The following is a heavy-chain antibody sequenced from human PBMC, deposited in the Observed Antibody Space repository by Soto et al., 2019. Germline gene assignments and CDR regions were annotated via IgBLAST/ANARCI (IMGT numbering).Heavy chain of an antibody. CDR2: IKTGADGGTA. V-gene: IGHV3-15*01. D-gene: IGHD6-19*01. CDR3: VRDVSPITVAGVLRTGLPDS. CDR1: GFTFGNAW. Sequence: EVNLVESGGGLVEPGGSLRLSCSVSGFTFGNAWMSWVRQSPGEGLEWVGRIKTGADGGTADYAAPVKGRFTILRDDSTRTLHLQMNSLKAEDTAVYYCVRDVSPITVAGVLRTGLPDSWGQGTKVTVSS. J-gene: IGHJ4*02.